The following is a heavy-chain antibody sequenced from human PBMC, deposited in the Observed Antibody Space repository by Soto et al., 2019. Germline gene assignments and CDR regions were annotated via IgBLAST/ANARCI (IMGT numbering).Heavy chain of an antibody. D-gene: IGHD3-10*01. CDR2: ILDDERT. CDR3: ATGVNYRPILG. J-gene: IGHJ4*02. Sequence: EVQLVESGGGLVQPGGSLTLSCAVSGFAISNYHMTCVRLAPGKGLEWLSVILDDERTYYADSVKGRFIISRDNSENTLYLHMNSLRDEDTAVYYCATGVNYRPILGWGQGTQVTVSS. V-gene: IGHV3-66*01. CDR1: GFAISNYH.